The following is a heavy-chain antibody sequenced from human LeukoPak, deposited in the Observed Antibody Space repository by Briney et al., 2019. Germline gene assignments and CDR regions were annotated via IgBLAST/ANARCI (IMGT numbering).Heavy chain of an antibody. Sequence: PSETLSLTCTVSGGSISGYYWNWIRQPAGKGLEWIGRIYTSGNTNCNPSLKSRVTMSVDTSKNQFFLKLFSVTAADTAVYYCARDLGGYNYGYSFDFWGQGTLVTVSS. CDR2: IYTSGNT. D-gene: IGHD5-18*01. CDR3: ARDLGGYNYGYSFDF. J-gene: IGHJ4*02. CDR1: GGSISGYY. V-gene: IGHV4-4*07.